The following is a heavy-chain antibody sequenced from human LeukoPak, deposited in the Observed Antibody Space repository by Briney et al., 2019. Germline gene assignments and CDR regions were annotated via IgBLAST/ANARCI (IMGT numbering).Heavy chain of an antibody. D-gene: IGHD5-18*01. V-gene: IGHV4-59*01. CDR3: ARQDTAMVYFDY. CDR1: GGSINGYY. J-gene: IGHJ4*02. CDR2: IYYSGST. Sequence: SETLSLTCTVSGGSINGYYWSWIRQPPGKGLEWIGYIYYSGSTNYNPSLKSRVTISVDTSKNQFSLKLSSVTAADTAVYYCARQDTAMVYFDYWGQGTLVTVSS.